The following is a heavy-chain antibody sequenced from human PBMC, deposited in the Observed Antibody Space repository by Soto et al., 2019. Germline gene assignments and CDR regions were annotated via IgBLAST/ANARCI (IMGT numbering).Heavy chain of an antibody. CDR3: ARDPYGAPDY. Sequence: EVQLVESGGGLVQPGGSLRLSCAASEFIFSSYSMNWVRQAPEKGLEWVSYISSSSSTIYYADSVKGRFTISRDNAKNSLYLQMNSLRAVDTAVYYCARDPYGAPDYWGQGTLVTVSS. CDR2: ISSSSSTI. CDR1: EFIFSSYS. J-gene: IGHJ4*02. V-gene: IGHV3-48*01. D-gene: IGHD4-17*01.